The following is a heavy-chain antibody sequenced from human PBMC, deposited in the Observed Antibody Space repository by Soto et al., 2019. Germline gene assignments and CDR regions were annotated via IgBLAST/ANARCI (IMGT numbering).Heavy chain of an antibody. V-gene: IGHV4-31*03. CDR2: IYYSGST. CDR1: GGSISSGGYY. Sequence: QVQLQESGPGLVKPSQTLSLTCTVSGGSISSGGYYWSWIRQHAGKGLEWIGYIYYSGSTYYNPSLKRRVTISVDTSKNQFSLKLSSVTAADTAVYYCARDVGYYYGSGSSHDAFDIWGQGTMVTVSS. D-gene: IGHD3-10*01. CDR3: ARDVGYYYGSGSSHDAFDI. J-gene: IGHJ3*02.